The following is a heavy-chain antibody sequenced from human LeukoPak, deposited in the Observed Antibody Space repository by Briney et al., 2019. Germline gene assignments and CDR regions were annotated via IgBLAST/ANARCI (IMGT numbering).Heavy chain of an antibody. D-gene: IGHD6-19*01. J-gene: IGHJ4*02. Sequence: ASETVSLKASGYTFTSYYMHWVRQAQPHGLGRVGIINPSGGSTSHAQKFQGRVTMTRDTSTSTVYMELSSLRSEDTAVYYCARGGGVAVAFDYWGQGTLVTVSS. V-gene: IGHV1-46*01. CDR3: ARGGGVAVAFDY. CDR2: INPSGGST. CDR1: GYTFTSYY.